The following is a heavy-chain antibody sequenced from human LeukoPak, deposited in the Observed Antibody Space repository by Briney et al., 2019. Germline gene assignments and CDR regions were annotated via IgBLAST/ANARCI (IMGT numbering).Heavy chain of an antibody. CDR1: GGSISSSSHY. Sequence: ASETLSLTCTVSGGSISSSSHYWGWIRQPPGKGLEWIGSIYYSGSTYYNPSLKSRVTISVDKSKNQFSLKLSSVTAADTAVYYCARSSTIPAAMVDYWGQGTLVTVSS. V-gene: IGHV4-39*07. CDR3: ARSSTIPAAMVDY. D-gene: IGHD2-2*01. J-gene: IGHJ4*02. CDR2: IYYSGST.